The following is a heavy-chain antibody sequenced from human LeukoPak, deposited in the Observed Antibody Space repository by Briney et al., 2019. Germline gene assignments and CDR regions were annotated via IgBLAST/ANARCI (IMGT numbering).Heavy chain of an antibody. D-gene: IGHD2-15*01. CDR3: AKDLDIVVVVAAEDAFDI. J-gene: IGHJ3*02. V-gene: IGHV3-23*01. Sequence: GGSLRLSCAASGFTFSSYAMSWVRQAPGKGLEWVSAISGSGGSTYYADSVKGRFTISRDNSKNTLYLQMNSLRAEDTAVYYCAKDLDIVVVVAAEDAFDIWGQGTMVTVSS. CDR2: ISGSGGST. CDR1: GFTFSSYA.